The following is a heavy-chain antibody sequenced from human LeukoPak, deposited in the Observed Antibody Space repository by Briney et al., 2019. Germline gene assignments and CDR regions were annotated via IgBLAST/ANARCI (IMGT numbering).Heavy chain of an antibody. D-gene: IGHD2-15*01. Sequence: ASVKVSCKASGYTFTGYYMHWVRQAPGQGLEWMGWINPNSGGTNYAQKFQGWVTMTRDTSISTAYMELSRLRSDDTAVYYCASGVRRIKEYYYFDYWGQGPLVTVSS. CDR3: ASGVRRIKEYYYFDY. V-gene: IGHV1-2*04. CDR2: INPNSGGT. CDR1: GYTFTGYY. J-gene: IGHJ4*02.